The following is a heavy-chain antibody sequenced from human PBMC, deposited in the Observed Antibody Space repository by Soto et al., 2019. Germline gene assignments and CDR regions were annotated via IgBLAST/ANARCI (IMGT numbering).Heavy chain of an antibody. CDR3: ARERTYYYDSSGYPPYGMDV. CDR2: IDPSDSYT. J-gene: IGHJ6*02. V-gene: IGHV5-10-1*01. CDR1: VYSFTSYW. D-gene: IGHD3-22*01. Sequence: GESLKISCKGSVYSFTSYWISWVRQMPGKGLEWMGRIDPSDSYTNYSPSFQGHVTISADKSISTAYLQWSSLKASDTAMYYCARERTYYYDSSGYPPYGMDVWGQGTTVTVS.